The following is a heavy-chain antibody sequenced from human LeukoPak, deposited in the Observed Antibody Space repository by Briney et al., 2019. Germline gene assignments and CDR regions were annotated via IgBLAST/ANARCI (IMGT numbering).Heavy chain of an antibody. J-gene: IGHJ4*02. CDR1: GFTFSSYG. CDR3: ARVWRYYDSSGYFYFDY. D-gene: IGHD3-22*01. V-gene: IGHV4-39*07. CDR2: IYYSGST. Sequence: GALRLSCAASGFTFSSYGMSWVRQAPGKGLEWIGSIYYSGSTYYNPSLKSRVTISVDTSKNQFSLKLSSVTAADTAVYYCARVWRYYDSSGYFYFDYWGQGTLVTVSS.